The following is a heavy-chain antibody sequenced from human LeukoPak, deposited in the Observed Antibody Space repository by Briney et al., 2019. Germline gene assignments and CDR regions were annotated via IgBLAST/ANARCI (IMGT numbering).Heavy chain of an antibody. V-gene: IGHV1-69*04. CDR3: ARGPYGGNGRYFDY. D-gene: IGHD4-23*01. CDR1: VGTFSSYV. CDR2: IIPILGIT. Sequence: GASVKVSCKASVGTFSSYVISWVRQAPGQGLEWMGRIIPILGITNYAQKFQGRVTITADKSTSTAYMELSSLRSDDTAVYYCARGPYGGNGRYFDYWGQGTLVTVSS. J-gene: IGHJ4*02.